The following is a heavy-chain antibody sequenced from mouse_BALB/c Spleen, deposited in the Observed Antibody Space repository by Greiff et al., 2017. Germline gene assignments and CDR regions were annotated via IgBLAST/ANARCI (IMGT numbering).Heavy chain of an antibody. CDR2: IYPGDGDT. CDR3: ARGDDGYLFAY. CDR1: GYTFTSYW. V-gene: IGHV1-87*01. Sequence: LVESGAELARPGASVKLSCKASGYTFTSYWMQWVKQRPGQGLEWIGAIYPGDGDTRYTQKFKGKATLTADKSSSTAYMQLSSLASEDSAVYYCARGDDGYLFAYWGQGTLVTVSA. D-gene: IGHD2-3*01. J-gene: IGHJ3*01.